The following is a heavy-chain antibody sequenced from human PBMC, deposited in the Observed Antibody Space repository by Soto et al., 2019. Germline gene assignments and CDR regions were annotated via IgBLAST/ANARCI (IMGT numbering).Heavy chain of an antibody. V-gene: IGHV3-23*01. CDR2: ISVSGGST. J-gene: IGHJ6*02. Sequence: WGYRRLSCAACGFTFSSYALSWVRQAPGKGLEWVSAISVSGGSTYYADSVKGRFTISRDNSKNTLYLQMNSLRAEDTAVYYWAKGGVTTVPTAYYYGMDAWGQGTTVTV. CDR3: AKGGVTTVPTAYYYGMDA. D-gene: IGHD4-17*01. CDR1: GFTFSSYA.